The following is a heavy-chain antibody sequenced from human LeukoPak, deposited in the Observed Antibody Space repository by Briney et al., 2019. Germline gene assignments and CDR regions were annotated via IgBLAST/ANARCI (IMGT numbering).Heavy chain of an antibody. Sequence: SETLSLTCSVSGGSVSSGGSYWTWIRQRPGKGLEWIGCIYYSGFTFYSPSLKTRFFISLDTSENQVSLKVNSVTAADTAVYYCARGGFFGSGSLFDSWGQGTLVTSSS. CDR2: IYYSGFT. J-gene: IGHJ4*02. V-gene: IGHV4-31*03. D-gene: IGHD3-10*01. CDR1: GGSVSSGGSY. CDR3: ARGGFFGSGSLFDS.